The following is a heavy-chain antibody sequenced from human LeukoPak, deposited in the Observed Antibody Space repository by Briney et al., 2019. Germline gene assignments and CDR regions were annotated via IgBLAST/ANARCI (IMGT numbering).Heavy chain of an antibody. Sequence: AGSLRLSCAGSGFTFNSYSMNWVRQAPGKGLEWVSSITSSSSDIYYADSVKGRFTISRDNAKNSLYLQMNSLRAEDTAVYYCARARMQIVVVAAADYWGQGTLVTVSS. V-gene: IGHV3-21*01. J-gene: IGHJ4*02. CDR1: GFTFNSYS. D-gene: IGHD2-15*01. CDR3: ARARMQIVVVAAADY. CDR2: ITSSSSDI.